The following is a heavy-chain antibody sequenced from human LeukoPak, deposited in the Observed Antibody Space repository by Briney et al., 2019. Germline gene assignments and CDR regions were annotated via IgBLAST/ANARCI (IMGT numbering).Heavy chain of an antibody. Sequence: SETLPLTCTVAGGSTSSYYWSWLRQPPGKGLEWIGDISYSGSTNYNPSLKSRVTISVDTSKNQFSLKLSSVTAADTAVYYCSGPSMPSPYWGQGTLVTVSS. V-gene: IGHV4-59*08. CDR3: SGPSMPSPY. CDR1: GGSTSSYY. D-gene: IGHD2-2*01. CDR2: ISYSGST. J-gene: IGHJ4*02.